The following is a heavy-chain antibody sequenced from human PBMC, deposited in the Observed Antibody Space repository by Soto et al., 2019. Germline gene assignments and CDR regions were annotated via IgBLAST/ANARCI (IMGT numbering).Heavy chain of an antibody. CDR1: GYSISSGYY. CDR2: IYHSGST. J-gene: IGHJ4*02. D-gene: IGHD1-7*01. CDR3: ASRDPGTSVDY. Sequence: SETLSLTCAVSGYSISSGYYWGWIRQPPGKGLEWIGSIYHSGSTYYNPSLKSRVTISLDKSDNQFSLKVTSLTAADTAVYYCASRDPGTSVDYWGQGTLVTVSS. V-gene: IGHV4-38-2*01.